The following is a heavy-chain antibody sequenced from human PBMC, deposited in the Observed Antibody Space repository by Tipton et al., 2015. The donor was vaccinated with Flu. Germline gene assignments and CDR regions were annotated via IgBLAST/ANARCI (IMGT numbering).Heavy chain of an antibody. CDR1: GVSFSTSGVA. CDR3: AHGLYGGNSFDS. D-gene: IGHD4-23*01. V-gene: IGHV2-5*02. J-gene: IGHJ4*02. CDR2: IYWDDDK. Sequence: LVKPSQTLTLTCNFSGVSFSTSGVAVGWIRQPPGKALEWLALIYWDDDKRYNPSLKNRLTIIQGTSKNQVVLTMTNMSPVDTATYYCAHGLYGGNSFDSWGQGTLVTVSS.